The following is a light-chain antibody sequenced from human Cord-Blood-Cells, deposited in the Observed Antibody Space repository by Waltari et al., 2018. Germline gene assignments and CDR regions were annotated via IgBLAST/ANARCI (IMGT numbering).Light chain of an antibody. CDR3: NSRDSSGNPVV. V-gene: IGLV3-19*01. Sequence: SSELTQDPAVSVALGQTVRITCQGDSLRSYYASWYQQKPGQAPVLVIYGKNKRPSGIPDRFSVTSSGNTASLTITGAQAEDEADYYCNSRDSSGNPVVFGGGTKLTVL. CDR1: SLRSYY. J-gene: IGLJ2*01. CDR2: GKN.